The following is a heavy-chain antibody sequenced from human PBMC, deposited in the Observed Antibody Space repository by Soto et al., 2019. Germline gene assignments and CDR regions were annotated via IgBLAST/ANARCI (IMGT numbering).Heavy chain of an antibody. CDR3: AKARCSGNSCYVPDY. D-gene: IGHD2-15*01. Sequence: EVQLLESWGGLVQPGGSLRLSCAASGFTFNSYTMAWVRQAPGKGLEWVSSISGSGGSPSYAVSVQGRFTISRDNSRNTLSLQRNSLRAEDTATYYCAKARCSGNSCYVPDYWGHGSLVTVSS. CDR2: ISGSGGSP. CDR1: GFTFNSYT. J-gene: IGHJ4*01. V-gene: IGHV3-23*01.